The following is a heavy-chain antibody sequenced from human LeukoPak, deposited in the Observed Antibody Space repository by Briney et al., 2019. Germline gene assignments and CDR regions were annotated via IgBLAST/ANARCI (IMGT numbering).Heavy chain of an antibody. CDR1: EFTFSSYE. CDR2: ISSSGSTI. Sequence: GGSLRLSCAASEFTFSSYEMNWVRQAPGKGLEWISYISSSGSTIYYADSVKGRFTISRDNAKNPLYLQLNSLRAEDTAVYYCARGDGGYYYGMDVWGKGTTVTVSS. J-gene: IGHJ6*04. CDR3: ARGDGGYYYGMDV. V-gene: IGHV3-48*03. D-gene: IGHD2-21*01.